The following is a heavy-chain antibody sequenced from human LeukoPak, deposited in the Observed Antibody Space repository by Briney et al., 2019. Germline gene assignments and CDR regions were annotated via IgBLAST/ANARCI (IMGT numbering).Heavy chain of an antibody. CDR1: GISVSSNN. V-gene: IGHV3-48*04. Sequence: GGSLRLSCAASGISVSSNNMHWVRQAPGGGLEWVSYISAGSGTIYSADSVKGRFIISRDNAKNSLYLQMSSLRVEDTAVYFCARDLGLRRMIWGRGTLVAVSS. CDR2: ISAGSGTI. J-gene: IGHJ2*01. D-gene: IGHD5-12*01. CDR3: ARDLGLRRMI.